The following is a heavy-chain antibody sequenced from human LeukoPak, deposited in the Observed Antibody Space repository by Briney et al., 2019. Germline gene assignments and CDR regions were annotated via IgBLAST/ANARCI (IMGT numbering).Heavy chain of an antibody. CDR1: GGSISSGSYY. J-gene: IGHJ6*03. Sequence: PSQTLSLTCTVSGGSISSGSYYWSWIRQPAGKGLEWIGRIYTSGSTNYNPSLKSRVTISVDTSKNQFSLKLSSVTAADTAVYYCARYYYHSSGYAIYYYYMDVWGKGTTVTISS. V-gene: IGHV4-61*02. D-gene: IGHD3-22*01. CDR2: IYTSGST. CDR3: ARYYYHSSGYAIYYYYMDV.